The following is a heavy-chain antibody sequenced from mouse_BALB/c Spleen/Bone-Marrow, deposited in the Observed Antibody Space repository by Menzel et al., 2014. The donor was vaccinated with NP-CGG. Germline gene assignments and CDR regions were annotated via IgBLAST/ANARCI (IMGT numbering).Heavy chain of an antibody. CDR3: ARNFYGSSYFDY. J-gene: IGHJ2*01. Sequence: QVQLQQPGPELVRPGVSVKLSCKGSGYTFTAYAMHWVKQSHAKSLEWIGLISTYSGNTHYNQNFKGKATMTVDKSSSTAYMELARLTSEDSAIYYCARNFYGSSYFDYWAQGTTLTVSS. D-gene: IGHD1-1*01. V-gene: IGHV1-67*01. CDR2: ISTYSGNT. CDR1: GYTFTAYA.